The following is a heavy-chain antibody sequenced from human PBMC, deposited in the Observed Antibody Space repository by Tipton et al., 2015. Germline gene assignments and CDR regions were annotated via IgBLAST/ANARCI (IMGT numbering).Heavy chain of an antibody. CDR3: ARTRYCFGTTCHEDYFYGMDV. J-gene: IGHJ6*02. Sequence: TLSLTCTVSDGSISAYYWSWIRQPPGKGLEWIGFIYYSGTSIYSPSLEGRVTMSVDTAKKQFSLKLASVTAADTAMYYCARTRYCFGTTCHEDYFYGMDVWGQGTMVTVSS. D-gene: IGHD2-2*01. CDR2: IYYSGTS. V-gene: IGHV4-59*01. CDR1: DGSISAYY.